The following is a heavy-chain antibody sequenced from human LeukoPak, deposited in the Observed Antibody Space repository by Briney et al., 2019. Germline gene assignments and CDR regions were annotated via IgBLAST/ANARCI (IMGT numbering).Heavy chain of an antibody. CDR1: GGSISTGSYY. Sequence: KTSETLSLTCTVSGGSISTGSYYWTWIRQPAGKGLEWIGRIYTSGSTNYNPSLKSRVTISVDTSKNQFSLKLTSVTAADTAVYYCASGGYSYVALYMDVWGKGTTVTVSS. V-gene: IGHV4-61*02. CDR2: IYTSGST. D-gene: IGHD5-18*01. CDR3: ASGGYSYVALYMDV. J-gene: IGHJ6*03.